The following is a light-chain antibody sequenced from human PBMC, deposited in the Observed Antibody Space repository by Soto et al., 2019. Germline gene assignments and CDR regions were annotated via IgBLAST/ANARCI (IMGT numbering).Light chain of an antibody. J-gene: IGKJ3*01. CDR3: QLYYSSPFT. CDR1: QSVLYSSNNKNY. CDR2: WAS. Sequence: DIVMTQSPDSLAVSLGERATINCKYSQSVLYSSNNKNYLAWYQQKPGQPPKLLIYWASTRESGVPDRFSGSGSGTDCTLTLSGHQAEDVAVYYCQLYYSSPFTLGPGTKVDIK. V-gene: IGKV4-1*01.